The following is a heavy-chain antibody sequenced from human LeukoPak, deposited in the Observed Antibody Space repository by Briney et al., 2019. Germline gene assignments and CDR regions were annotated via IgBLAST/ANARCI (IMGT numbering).Heavy chain of an antibody. CDR3: AKTVAGYWYFDL. V-gene: IGHV4-59*08. CDR1: GGSISHYF. CDR2: IYYSGST. J-gene: IGHJ2*01. D-gene: IGHD6-19*01. Sequence: SETLSLTCTVSGGSISHYFWSWIRQPPGKALEWIGYIYYSGSTNYNPSLKSRVTISVDPSRNQFSLKLNSVTAADTAVYYCAKTVAGYWYFDLWGRGTLVTVSS.